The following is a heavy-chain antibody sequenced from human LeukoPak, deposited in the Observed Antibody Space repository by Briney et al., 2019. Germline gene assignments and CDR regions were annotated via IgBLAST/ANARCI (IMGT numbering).Heavy chain of an antibody. D-gene: IGHD1/OR15-1a*01. J-gene: IGHJ3*02. Sequence: GGSLRLSCAASGFTFSSYSMNWVRQAPGKGLEWVSSISSSSSYVYYADSVKGRFTISRDNAKNSLYLQMNSLRAEDTAVYYCARDAPWAGTNAFDIWGQGTMVTVSS. CDR2: ISSSSSYV. CDR3: ARDAPWAGTNAFDI. V-gene: IGHV3-21*01. CDR1: GFTFSSYS.